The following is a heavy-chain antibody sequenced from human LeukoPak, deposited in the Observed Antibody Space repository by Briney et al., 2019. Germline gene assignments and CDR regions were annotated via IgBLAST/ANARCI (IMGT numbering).Heavy chain of an antibody. J-gene: IGHJ4*02. CDR3: TSISLGANEDY. D-gene: IGHD1-26*01. CDR1: GFTFRNNW. Sequence: GGSLRLSCAASGFTFRNNWMNWIRQAPGKGLEWVANIRPDASDTSYVDSVKGRFTISRDNAKNSVYLQMNSLRVDDTAVYYCTSISLGANEDYWGQGTRVTVSS. CDR2: IRPDASDT. V-gene: IGHV3-7*03.